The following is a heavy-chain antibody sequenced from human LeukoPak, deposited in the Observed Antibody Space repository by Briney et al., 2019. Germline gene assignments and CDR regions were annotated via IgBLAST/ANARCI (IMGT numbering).Heavy chain of an antibody. CDR3: ARGITMVRGALYYFDY. V-gene: IGHV7-4-1*02. CDR2: INTNTGNP. D-gene: IGHD3-10*01. J-gene: IGHJ4*02. CDR1: GYTFTSYA. Sequence: ASVKVSCKASGYTFTSYAMNWVRQAPGQGLEWMGWINTNTGNPTYAQGFTGRFVFSLDTSVSTAYLQISSLKAEDTAVYYCARGITMVRGALYYFDYWGQGTLVTVSS.